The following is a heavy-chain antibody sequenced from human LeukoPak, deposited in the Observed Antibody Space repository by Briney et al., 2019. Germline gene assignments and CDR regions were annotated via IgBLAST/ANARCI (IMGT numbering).Heavy chain of an antibody. CDR3: ASANYGTSAFDI. J-gene: IGHJ3*02. CDR2: ISSSSSYI. V-gene: IGHV3-21*01. Sequence: PGGSLRLSCAASGFTFSSYSMNWVRQAPGKGLEWVSSISSSSSYIYYADSVNGRFTISRDNAKNSLYLQMNSLRAEDTAVYYCASANYGTSAFDIWGQGTMVTVSS. D-gene: IGHD4/OR15-4a*01. CDR1: GFTFSSYS.